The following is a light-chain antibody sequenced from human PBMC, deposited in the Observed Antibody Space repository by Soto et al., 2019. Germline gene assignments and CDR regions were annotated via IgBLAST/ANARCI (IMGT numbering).Light chain of an antibody. CDR1: QSVLYSSNNKNY. J-gene: IGKJ1*01. Sequence: DIVMTQSPDSLAVSLGERATINCKSSQSVLYSSNNKNYLAWYQQKPGQPPKALIYWASTRESGVPDRFSGSGSGTDFTPTISSLQAEDVHVHYCQQHYTTPWTFGQGTNVDIK. CDR2: WAS. V-gene: IGKV4-1*01. CDR3: QQHYTTPWT.